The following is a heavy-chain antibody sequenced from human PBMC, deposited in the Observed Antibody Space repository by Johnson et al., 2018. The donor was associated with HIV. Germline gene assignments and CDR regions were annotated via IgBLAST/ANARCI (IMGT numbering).Heavy chain of an antibody. CDR2: IYSGGST. CDR3: ATVVYYDSSALRMYAFDF. D-gene: IGHD3-22*01. V-gene: IGHV3-66*01. CDR1: GFTFSSNY. Sequence: EVQVVESGGGLVQPGGSLRVSCAASGFTFSSNYMSWVRQAPGKGLEWVSVIYSGGSTYYADSVMGRFTISSDNYKNTPYLQMNSLRAEDTALYYCATVVYYDSSALRMYAFDFWGQGTMVTISS. J-gene: IGHJ3*01.